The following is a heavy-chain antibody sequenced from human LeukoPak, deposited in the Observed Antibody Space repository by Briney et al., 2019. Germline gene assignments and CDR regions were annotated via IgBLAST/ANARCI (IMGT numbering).Heavy chain of an antibody. D-gene: IGHD3-22*01. J-gene: IGHJ4*02. Sequence: TGGSLRLSCVASGFTFSSHEMNWVRQAPGKGLEWVSYISSSGSNIYYVDSVKGRFTIFIDNSKSSLYMQMNSLRAEDTAVYYCARDRPGDSSGYGFDYWGQGTLVTVSS. CDR2: ISSSGSNI. CDR1: GFTFSSHE. V-gene: IGHV3-48*03. CDR3: ARDRPGDSSGYGFDY.